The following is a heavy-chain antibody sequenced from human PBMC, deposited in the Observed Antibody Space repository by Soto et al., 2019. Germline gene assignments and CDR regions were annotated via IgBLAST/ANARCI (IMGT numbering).Heavy chain of an antibody. CDR1: GYSFTSYW. CDR2: IYPGDSDT. V-gene: IGHV5-51*01. D-gene: IGHD5-18*01. CDR3: ARQLDTAMVTAYYYYYGMDV. Sequence: GESLTISCKGSGYSFTSYWIGWVRQMPGKGLEWMGIIYPGDSDTRYSPSFQGQVTISADKSISTAYLQWSSLKASDTAMYYCARQLDTAMVTAYYYYYGMDVWGQGTTVTVSS. J-gene: IGHJ6*02.